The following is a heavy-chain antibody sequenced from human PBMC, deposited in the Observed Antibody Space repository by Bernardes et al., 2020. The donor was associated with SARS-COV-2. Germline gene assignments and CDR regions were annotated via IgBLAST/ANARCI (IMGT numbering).Heavy chain of an antibody. CDR1: GITFSGQA. V-gene: IGHV3-23*01. CDR3: ATDPSSDSGPDY. CDR2: INYSGSRT. J-gene: IGHJ4*02. D-gene: IGHD2-21*02. Sequence: GGSLRLSCTASGITFSGQAMSWARQAPGKGLEWVSTINYSGSRTHYADSVKGRFTISRDNSRNTLSLQMNSLRAEDTAVYYCATDPSSDSGPDYWGQGTLVTVSS.